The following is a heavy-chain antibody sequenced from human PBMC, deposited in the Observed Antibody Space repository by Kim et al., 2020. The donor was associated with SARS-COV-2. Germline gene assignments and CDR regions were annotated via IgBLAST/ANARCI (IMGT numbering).Heavy chain of an antibody. Sequence: SETLSLTCTVSGGSMSNYYWNWIRQPPGKGLEWIGYISSIGRTNYNPSLKSRFTISVDTSKNQFSLKVNSLTVADTAVYYCARLGGITSWGRGTLVPVSS. CDR3: ARLGGITS. CDR1: GGSMSNYY. J-gene: IGHJ5*02. V-gene: IGHV4-59*08. CDR2: ISSIGRT.